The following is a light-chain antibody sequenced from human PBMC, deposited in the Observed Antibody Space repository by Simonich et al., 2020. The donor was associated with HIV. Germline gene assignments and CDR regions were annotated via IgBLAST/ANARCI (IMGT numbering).Light chain of an antibody. Sequence: QSALPQPASVSGSPGQSITISCTGTSSDVGGYNYVSWYQQHPGKTPILIIYDVTKRPSGISNRFSGSKSGNTASLTISGLQAEDEADYYCSSYTSSTTLVFGGGTKLTVL. V-gene: IGLV2-14*03. CDR2: DVT. CDR1: SSDVGGYNY. J-gene: IGLJ2*01. CDR3: SSYTSSTTLV.